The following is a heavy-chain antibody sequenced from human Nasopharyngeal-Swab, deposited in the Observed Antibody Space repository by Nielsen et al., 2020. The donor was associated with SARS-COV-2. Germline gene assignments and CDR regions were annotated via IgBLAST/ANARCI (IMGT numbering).Heavy chain of an antibody. D-gene: IGHD3-3*01. CDR3: ARLVLTGFLEGDAFDI. Sequence: ASVKVSCKASGYTFTSYGISWVRQAPGQGLEWMGWISAYNGNTNYAQKLQGRVTMTTDPSTSTAYMELRSLRSDDTAVYYCARLVLTGFLEGDAFDISGQGTMVTVSS. J-gene: IGHJ3*02. CDR2: ISAYNGNT. CDR1: GYTFTSYG. V-gene: IGHV1-18*01.